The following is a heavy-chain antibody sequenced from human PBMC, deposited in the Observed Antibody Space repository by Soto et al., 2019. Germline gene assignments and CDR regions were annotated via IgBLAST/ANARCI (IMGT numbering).Heavy chain of an antibody. D-gene: IGHD3-10*01. Sequence: SETLSLTCTVSGDSIRGYYWSWIRQPPGKGLEWIGYIYYSGSTNYNPSLKSRVTISVDTSKNQFSLKLSSVTAADTAVYYCASSMVRGASNWFDPWGQGTLVTVSS. J-gene: IGHJ5*02. CDR3: ASSMVRGASNWFDP. CDR2: IYYSGST. CDR1: GDSIRGYY. V-gene: IGHV4-59*01.